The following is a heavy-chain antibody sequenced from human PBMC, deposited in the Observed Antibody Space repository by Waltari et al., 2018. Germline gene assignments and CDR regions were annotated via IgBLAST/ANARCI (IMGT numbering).Heavy chain of an antibody. CDR3: ARDRGYGDYLRWFDP. CDR1: GFTFSSHS. Sequence: EVQLVESGGGLVKPGGSLRLSCAASGFTFSSHSMNWVRQAPGKGLEWVSSISSSSSYIYYADSVKGRFTISRDNAKNSLYLQMNSLRAEDTAVYYCARDRGYGDYLRWFDPWGQGTLVTVSS. J-gene: IGHJ5*02. V-gene: IGHV3-21*01. D-gene: IGHD4-17*01. CDR2: ISSSSSYI.